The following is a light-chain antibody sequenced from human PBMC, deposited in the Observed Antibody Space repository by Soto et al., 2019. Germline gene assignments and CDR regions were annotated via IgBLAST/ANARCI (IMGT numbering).Light chain of an antibody. CDR2: GAS. CDR1: ESVGFS. V-gene: IGKV3-15*01. Sequence: VLTQSPVTLSVSPGERATLSCRASESVGFSLAWFHQKPGQAPWLRSYGASTRASVIPVRFSGSGSGTEFTISMSSMKSEEIAVYFCQHYYDCRSFGHGTTVQI. J-gene: IGKJ1*01. CDR3: QHYYDCRS.